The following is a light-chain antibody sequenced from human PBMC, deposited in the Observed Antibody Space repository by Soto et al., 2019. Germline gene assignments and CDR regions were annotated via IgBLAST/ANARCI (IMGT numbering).Light chain of an antibody. Sequence: DIVMTQSPESLAVSLGERAAINCKASQSVLYSSNNKNYVAGYQQKPGQPPKLLIYWASNRESGVPERFSGSGSGTDVTLTISSLQAEDVAVYYCQQYYSTPLTCGGGTKV. CDR3: QQYYSTPLT. J-gene: IGKJ4*02. CDR2: WAS. CDR1: QSVLYSSNNKNY. V-gene: IGKV4-1*01.